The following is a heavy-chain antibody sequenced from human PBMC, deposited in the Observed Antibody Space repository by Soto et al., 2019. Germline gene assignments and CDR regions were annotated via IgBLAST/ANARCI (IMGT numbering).Heavy chain of an antibody. J-gene: IGHJ6*02. D-gene: IGHD2-21*02. CDR1: GDTFSSYI. CDR2: VIPVLTTT. Sequence: QVQLVQSGAEVKKPGSSVRVSCRSSGDTFSSYIVNWLRLAPGRGLEWMGRVIPVLTTTDYAQNFRGRVTINADRSTNTVYLDLSSLRSDDTAGYYCARRRYCGYDCYHKHYYGMDVWGQGSLVTVAS. V-gene: IGHV1-69*08. CDR3: ARRRYCGYDCYHKHYYGMDV.